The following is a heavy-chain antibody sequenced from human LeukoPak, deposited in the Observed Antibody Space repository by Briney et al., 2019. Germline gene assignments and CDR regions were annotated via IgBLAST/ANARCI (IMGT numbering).Heavy chain of an antibody. Sequence: GGSLRLSCAASGFTFSSHWMHWVRQAPGNGLVWVSRINGDGSSTSYADSLKGRFTISRDNAKNTMYLQMNSLRAEDRAVYFCARGPGGGSGSYYAGDYWGQGTLVTVSS. CDR2: INGDGSST. V-gene: IGHV3-74*01. D-gene: IGHD3-22*01. J-gene: IGHJ4*02. CDR3: ARGPGGGSGSYYAGDY. CDR1: GFTFSSHW.